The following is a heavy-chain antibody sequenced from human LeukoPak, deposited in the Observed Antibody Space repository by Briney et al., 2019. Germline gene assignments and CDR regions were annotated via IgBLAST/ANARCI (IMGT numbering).Heavy chain of an antibody. CDR1: GGSRRGYY. CDR3: ASDKSGWYFDY. Sequence: SETLSLTCTVSGGSRRGYYRSWIRQPPGKGLEWIGYIHHTGSTNQNPSLKSRVSISVDTSKNQFSLRLSSVTAADTAVYYCASDKSGWYFDYWGQGTLVTVSS. D-gene: IGHD6-19*01. J-gene: IGHJ4*02. CDR2: IHHTGST. V-gene: IGHV4-59*08.